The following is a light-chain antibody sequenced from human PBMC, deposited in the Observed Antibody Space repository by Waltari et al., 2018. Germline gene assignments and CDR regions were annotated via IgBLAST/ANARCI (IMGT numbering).Light chain of an antibody. J-gene: IGLJ3*02. V-gene: IGLV2-23*01. CDR2: DDN. CDR3: CSYAGSYTWV. Sequence: QSALPQPASVSGSPGQSITISCTGTSSDVGNYNLVSWYQQSPGKASKVMIYDDNRRPSGVSDRFSGSKSGNTASLTSTGVQAADEADYYCCSYAGSYTWVFGGGTKLTVL. CDR1: SSDVGNYNL.